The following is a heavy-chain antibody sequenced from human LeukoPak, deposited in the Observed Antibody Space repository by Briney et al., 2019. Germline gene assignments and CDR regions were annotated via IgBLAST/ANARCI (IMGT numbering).Heavy chain of an antibody. CDR3: ARDRGPGGMITFGGVIARGAFDI. J-gene: IGHJ3*02. V-gene: IGHV1-18*01. D-gene: IGHD3-16*02. CDR1: GYTFTSYG. Sequence: ASVKVSCKASGYTFTSYGISWVRQAPGQGLEWMGWISAYNGNTNYAQKLQGRVTMTTDTSTGTAYMELRSLRSDDTAVYYCARDRGPGGMITFGGVIARGAFDIWGQGTMVTVSS. CDR2: ISAYNGNT.